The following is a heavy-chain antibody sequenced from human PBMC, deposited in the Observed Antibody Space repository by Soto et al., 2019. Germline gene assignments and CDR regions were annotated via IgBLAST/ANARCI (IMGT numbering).Heavy chain of an antibody. CDR2: IYYNGFT. V-gene: IGHV4-39*01. CDR3: ARQADFWSGGGGFDP. Sequence: QLQLQESGPGLVKPLETLSLICTVSGGSISSRNYYWGWIRQPPGKGLEWIGSIYYNGFTYYNPSLKSRVTISVDTSKNQVSLRLNSVTAADPAVYYCARQADFWSGGGGFDPWGQGTLVTVSS. CDR1: GGSISSRNYY. D-gene: IGHD3-3*01. J-gene: IGHJ5*02.